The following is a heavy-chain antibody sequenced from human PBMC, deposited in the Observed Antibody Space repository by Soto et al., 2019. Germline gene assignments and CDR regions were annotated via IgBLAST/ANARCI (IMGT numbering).Heavy chain of an antibody. CDR3: ARENPEYYDFLSAPGRFDP. V-gene: IGHV3-66*01. D-gene: IGHD3-3*01. Sequence: GGSLRLSCAASGFTVSSNYMSWVRQAPGKGLEWVSVIYSGGSTYYADSVKGRFTISRDNSKNTLYLQMNSLRAEDTAVYYCARENPEYYDFLSAPGRFDPWGQGTLVTVSS. J-gene: IGHJ5*02. CDR1: GFTVSSNY. CDR2: IYSGGST.